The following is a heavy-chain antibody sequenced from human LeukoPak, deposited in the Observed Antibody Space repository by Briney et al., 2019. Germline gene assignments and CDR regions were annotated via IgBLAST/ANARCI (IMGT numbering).Heavy chain of an antibody. CDR1: GYTFTNYG. J-gene: IGHJ5*02. CDR3: ARTQHLVLRSPLDP. V-gene: IGHV1-8*03. Sequence: ASVTVSCKASGYTFTNYGIHWVRQATGQGLEWMGWMNPYSANTGYAQNFQGRITITRNTSISTAYMELSSLRSEDTAVYYCARTQHLVLRSPLDPWGQGTLVTVSS. D-gene: IGHD6-13*01. CDR2: MNPYSANT.